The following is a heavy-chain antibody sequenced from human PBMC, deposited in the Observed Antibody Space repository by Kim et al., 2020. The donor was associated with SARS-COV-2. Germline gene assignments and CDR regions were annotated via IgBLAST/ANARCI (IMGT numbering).Heavy chain of an antibody. Sequence: ADSVKGRFTISRDDSKNTLYLQMNSLRAEDTAVYYCAKDSGGGYYYYYGMDVWGQGTTVTVSS. CDR3: AKDSGGGYYYYYGMDV. D-gene: IGHD3-10*01. J-gene: IGHJ6*02. V-gene: IGHV3-23*03.